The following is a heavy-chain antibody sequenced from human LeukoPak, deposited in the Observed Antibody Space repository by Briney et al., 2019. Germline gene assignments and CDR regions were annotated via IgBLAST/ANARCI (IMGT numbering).Heavy chain of an antibody. CDR2: INPNSGGT. V-gene: IGHV1-2*02. D-gene: IGHD3-10*01. J-gene: IGHJ3*02. CDR1: GYTFTGYY. Sequence: ASVKVSCKASGYTFTGYYMHWVRQAPGQGLEWMGWINPNSGGTNYAQKFQGRVTMTRDTSISTAYMELSRLRSDDTAVYYCARDGRYYGSGSYYDDAFDIWGQGTMVTVSS. CDR3: ARDGRYYGSGSYYDDAFDI.